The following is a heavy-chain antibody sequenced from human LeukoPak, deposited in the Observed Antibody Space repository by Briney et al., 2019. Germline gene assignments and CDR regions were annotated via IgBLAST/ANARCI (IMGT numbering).Heavy chain of an antibody. V-gene: IGHV3-53*01. Sequence: GGSLRLSCAASGFTVSSNYMSWVRQAPGKGLVWVSVIYSGGSTYYADSVKGRFTISRDNSKNTLYLQMNSLRAEDTAVYYCARGRRDGYNSDCWGQGTLVTVSS. CDR2: IYSGGST. J-gene: IGHJ4*02. CDR1: GFTVSSNY. CDR3: ARGRRDGYNSDC. D-gene: IGHD5-24*01.